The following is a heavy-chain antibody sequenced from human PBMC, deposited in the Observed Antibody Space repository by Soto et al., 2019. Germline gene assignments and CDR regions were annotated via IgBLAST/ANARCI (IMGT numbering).Heavy chain of an antibody. CDR3: ASGYYDSSGYYKPGDY. Sequence: GASVKVSCKASGYTFTSYGISWVRQAPGQGLEWMGWISAYNGNTNYAQKLQGRVTMTTDTSTSTAYMELRSLRSDDTAVYYCASGYYDSSGYYKPGDYWGQGTLVTVSS. CDR1: GYTFTSYG. D-gene: IGHD3-22*01. V-gene: IGHV1-18*01. J-gene: IGHJ4*02. CDR2: ISAYNGNT.